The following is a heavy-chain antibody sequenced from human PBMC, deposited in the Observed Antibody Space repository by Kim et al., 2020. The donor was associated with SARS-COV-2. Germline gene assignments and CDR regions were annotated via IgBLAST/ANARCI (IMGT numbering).Heavy chain of an antibody. CDR3: ARDSGDYYDSATYDPLYF. D-gene: IGHD3-22*01. CDR1: GGSMRNYY. V-gene: IGHV4-59*13. J-gene: IGHJ4*01. CDR2: IYHSGRT. Sequence: SETLSLTCTVSGGSMRNYYWSWIRQSPGKGLEWIGYIYHSGRTNYNPSLESRVTMSVDTSKKQFSLQLSSVTAPDTAVYFCARDSGDYYDSATYDPLYF.